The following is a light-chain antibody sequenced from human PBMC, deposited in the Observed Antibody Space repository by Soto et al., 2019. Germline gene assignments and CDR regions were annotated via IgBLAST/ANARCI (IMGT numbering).Light chain of an antibody. CDR3: QQHGSSPRT. Sequence: EIVLTQSPGTLSLSPGERATLSCRASQSVSSSYLAWYQQKPGQAPTLLMYGTSSRATGIPDRFSGSGSGTDFTLTISRLEPEDSAVYYCQQHGSSPRTFGQGTKVEIK. V-gene: IGKV3-20*01. CDR1: QSVSSSY. J-gene: IGKJ1*01. CDR2: GTS.